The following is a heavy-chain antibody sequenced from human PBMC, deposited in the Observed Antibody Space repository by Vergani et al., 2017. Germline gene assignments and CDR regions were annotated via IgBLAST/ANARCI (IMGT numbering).Heavy chain of an antibody. CDR1: GGSISSGSYY. V-gene: IGHV4-61*02. CDR3: AANYYDSSGYYRDAFDI. J-gene: IGHJ3*02. CDR2: IYTSGST. Sequence: QVRLQESGPGLVKPSETLSLTCSVSGGSISSGSYYWSWIRQPAGKGLEWIGRIYTSGSTNYNPSLKSRVTMSVDTSKNQFSLKLSSVTAADTAVYYCAANYYDSSGYYRDAFDIWGQGTMVTVSS. D-gene: IGHD3-22*01.